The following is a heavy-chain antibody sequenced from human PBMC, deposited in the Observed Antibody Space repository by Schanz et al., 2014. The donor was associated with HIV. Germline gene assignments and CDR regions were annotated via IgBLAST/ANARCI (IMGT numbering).Heavy chain of an antibody. CDR3: ARCTGGWGYYYGMDV. V-gene: IGHV4-59*11. D-gene: IGHD2-8*02. J-gene: IGHJ6*02. Sequence: QEQLVESGGGLVKPGGSLRLSCAASGFTFSDHYMSWIREAPGKGLEWIGYMYYSGSTNYNPSLKSRVTISVDTSKNQFSLRLTSVTAADTAVYYCARCTGGWGYYYGMDVWGQGTTVTVSS. CDR1: GFTFSDHY. CDR2: MYYSGST.